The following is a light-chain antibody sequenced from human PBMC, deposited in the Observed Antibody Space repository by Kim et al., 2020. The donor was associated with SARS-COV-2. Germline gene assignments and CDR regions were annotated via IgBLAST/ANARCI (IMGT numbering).Light chain of an antibody. CDR2: DVT. CDR3: SSYTTTSTLV. CDR1: SSDVGSTNY. J-gene: IGLJ1*01. V-gene: IGLV2-14*01. Sequence: SALTQPASVSGSPGQSITISCTGTSSDVGSTNYVSWYQQHPGKAPKLMIYDVTNRPSGVSNRFYGYKSGNTASLTISGLQAEDEADYYCSSYTTTSTLVFGTGTKVTVL.